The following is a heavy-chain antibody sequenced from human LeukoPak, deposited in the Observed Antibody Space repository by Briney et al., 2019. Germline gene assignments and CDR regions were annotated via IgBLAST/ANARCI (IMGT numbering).Heavy chain of an antibody. CDR1: GDSMYYYF. CDR2: IYYSGNT. Sequence: SETLSLTCTVSGDSMYYYFWSWIRQPPGKGLEWIGYIYYSGNTYYNPSLKSRVTMSVDTSKNHFSLKLNSMTAADTAVYYCAGGVGFAGSDYSAEDHFDYWGQGTLVTVSS. J-gene: IGHJ4*02. V-gene: IGHV4-59*01. D-gene: IGHD3-22*01. CDR3: AGGVGFAGSDYSAEDHFDY.